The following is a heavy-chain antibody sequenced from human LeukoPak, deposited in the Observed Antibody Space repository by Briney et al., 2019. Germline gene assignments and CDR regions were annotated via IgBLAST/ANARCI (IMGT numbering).Heavy chain of an antibody. J-gene: IGHJ4*02. CDR1: GFTFSTYT. Sequence: GRSLRLSCAASGFTFSTYTMHWVRQAPGKGLEWVAVMSYDGSDAYYADSVKGRFTVSRDISKNTLDLQMSSLRAEDTAVYYCAREEVINGATGSGSFYSLLDYWGQGTLVTVSS. V-gene: IGHV3-30-3*01. CDR3: AREEVINGATGSGSFYSLLDY. CDR2: MSYDGSDA. D-gene: IGHD3-10*01.